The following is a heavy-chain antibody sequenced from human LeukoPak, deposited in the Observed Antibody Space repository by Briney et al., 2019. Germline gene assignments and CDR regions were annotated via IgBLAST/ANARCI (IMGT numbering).Heavy chain of an antibody. J-gene: IGHJ6*03. CDR1: GGSISSYY. Sequence: SETLSLTCTVSGGSISSYYWSWIRHPPGKGLEWIGYIYYSGSTNYNPSLKSRVTISVDTSKNQFSLKLSSVTAADTAVYYCARASIAVAGNYYYMDVWGKGTTVTISS. D-gene: IGHD6-19*01. CDR2: IYYSGST. V-gene: IGHV4-59*01. CDR3: ARASIAVAGNYYYMDV.